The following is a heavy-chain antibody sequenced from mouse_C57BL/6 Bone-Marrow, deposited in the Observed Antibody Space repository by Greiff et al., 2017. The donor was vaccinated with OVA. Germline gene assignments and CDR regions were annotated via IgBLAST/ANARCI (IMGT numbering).Heavy chain of an antibody. D-gene: IGHD2-3*01. CDR1: GFTFSDFY. CDR2: SRNKANDYTT. J-gene: IGHJ2*01. CDR3: ARDADGGSYFDY. V-gene: IGHV7-1*01. Sequence: EVKLMESGGGLVQSGRSLRLSCATSGFTFSDFYMEWVRQAPGKGLEWIAASRNKANDYTTEYSASVKGRFIVSRDTSQSILYLQMNALRAEDTAIYYCARDADGGSYFDYWGQGTTLTVSS.